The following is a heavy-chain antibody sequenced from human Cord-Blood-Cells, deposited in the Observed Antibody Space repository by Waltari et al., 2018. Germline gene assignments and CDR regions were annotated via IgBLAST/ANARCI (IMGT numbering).Heavy chain of an antibody. CDR3: AKFSGSYYYFDY. V-gene: IGHV3-23*01. D-gene: IGHD1-26*01. Sequence: EVQLLESGGGLVQPGGSLRLSCAASGFTFSSYAMSWVCPAPGKGLEWVSAISGSCGSTYYADSVKGRFTISRDNSKNTLYLQMNSLRAEDTAVYYCAKFSGSYYYFDYWGQGTLVTVSS. J-gene: IGHJ4*02. CDR1: GFTFSSYA. CDR2: ISGSCGST.